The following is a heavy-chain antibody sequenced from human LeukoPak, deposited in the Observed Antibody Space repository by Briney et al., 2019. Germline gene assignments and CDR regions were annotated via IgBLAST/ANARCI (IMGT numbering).Heavy chain of an antibody. CDR3: ARGGIAGRPVYYYYMDV. Sequence: GGSLRLSCAASGFTFSSYTIHWVRQAPGKGLEWVSSISALSTYISYADSVKGRFTISRDNVEKSAYLELSCLTAHDTAIYYCARGGIAGRPVYYYYMDVWGKGTTVTVSS. CDR2: ISALSTYI. V-gene: IGHV3-21*01. D-gene: IGHD6-6*01. CDR1: GFTFSSYT. J-gene: IGHJ6*03.